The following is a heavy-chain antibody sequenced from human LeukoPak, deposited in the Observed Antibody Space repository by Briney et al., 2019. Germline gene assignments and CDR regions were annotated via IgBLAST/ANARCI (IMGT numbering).Heavy chain of an antibody. CDR2: INPSGGST. Sequence: GASVKVSRKASGYTFTSYYMHWVRQAPGQGLEWMGIINPSGGSTSYAQKFQGRVTMTRDTSTSTVYMELSSLRSEDTAVYYCARGSGYCSGGSCYLRAFDIWGQGTMVTVSS. D-gene: IGHD2-15*01. CDR1: GYTFTSYY. CDR3: ARGSGYCSGGSCYLRAFDI. J-gene: IGHJ3*02. V-gene: IGHV1-46*01.